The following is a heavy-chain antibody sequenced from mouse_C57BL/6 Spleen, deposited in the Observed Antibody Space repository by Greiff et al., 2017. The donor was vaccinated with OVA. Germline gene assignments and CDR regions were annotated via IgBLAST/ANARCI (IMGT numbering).Heavy chain of an antibody. Sequence: QVTLKVSGPGILQPSQTLSLTCSFSGFSLSTFGMGVGWIRQPSGKGLEWLAHIWWDDDKYYNPAMKSRLTIAKDTSKNQVFLKIANVDTADTATYYCARTEGAYYGSYYYAMDYWGQGTSVTVSS. CDR1: GFSLSTFGMG. CDR3: ARTEGAYYGSYYYAMDY. V-gene: IGHV8-8*01. J-gene: IGHJ4*01. D-gene: IGHD2-9*01. CDR2: IWWDDDK.